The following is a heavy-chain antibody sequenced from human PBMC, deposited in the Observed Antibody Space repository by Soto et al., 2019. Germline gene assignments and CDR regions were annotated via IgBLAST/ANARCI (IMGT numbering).Heavy chain of an antibody. J-gene: IGHJ6*02. CDR3: AREKWELLSNYYDYYGMDV. CDR2: ISAYNGNT. V-gene: IGHV1-18*01. Sequence: GASVKVSCKASGYTFTSYGISWVRQAPGQGLEWMGWISAYNGNTNYAQKLQGRVTMTTDTSTSTAYMELRSLRSDDTAVYYCAREKWELLSNYYDYYGMDVWGQGTTVTVSS. D-gene: IGHD1-26*01. CDR1: GYTFTSYG.